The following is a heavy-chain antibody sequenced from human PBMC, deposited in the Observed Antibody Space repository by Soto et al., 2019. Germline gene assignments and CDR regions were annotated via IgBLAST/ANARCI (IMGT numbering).Heavy chain of an antibody. D-gene: IGHD3-10*01. Sequence: SQSLSRTHGYSGCSIITTNSCSWVRQSPGKGLEWIGEIHHSGSSSYNPSLKRRVTISVDKSKNQFSLKLTSVTAADTAVYYCAKYFGSGVRYYFDNWGQG. V-gene: IGHV4-4*02. CDR1: GCSIITTNS. CDR2: IHHSGSS. J-gene: IGHJ4*02. CDR3: AKYFGSGVRYYFDN.